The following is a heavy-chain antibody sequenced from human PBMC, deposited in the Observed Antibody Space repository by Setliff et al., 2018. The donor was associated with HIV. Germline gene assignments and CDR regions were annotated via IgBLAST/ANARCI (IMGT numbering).Heavy chain of an antibody. J-gene: IGHJ3*01. D-gene: IGHD1-1*01. Sequence: SETLSLTCTVSGGSINSGSYYWGWIRQPPEKGLEWIGTMFYSGSTYYNPSLKSRVTIFIDTSKNQFSLRLSSVTAADTAVYYCARWGETTGIKAFDLWGQGTMVTVSS. CDR3: ARWGETTGIKAFDL. V-gene: IGHV4-39*01. CDR1: GGSINSGSYY. CDR2: MFYSGST.